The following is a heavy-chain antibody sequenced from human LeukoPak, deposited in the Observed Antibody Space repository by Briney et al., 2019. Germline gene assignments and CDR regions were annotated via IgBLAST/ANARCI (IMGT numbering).Heavy chain of an antibody. CDR3: ARDEYSYGSRTHPYFFDY. D-gene: IGHD5-18*01. Sequence: SETLSLTCTVSGVSISSYYWSWIRQPAGKGLEWIGRIYTSGSTNHNPSLKSRVTMSVDKSKNQLSLKLSSVTAADTAVYYCARDEYSYGSRTHPYFFDYWGQGTLVTVSS. CDR1: GVSISSYY. V-gene: IGHV4-4*07. J-gene: IGHJ4*02. CDR2: IYTSGST.